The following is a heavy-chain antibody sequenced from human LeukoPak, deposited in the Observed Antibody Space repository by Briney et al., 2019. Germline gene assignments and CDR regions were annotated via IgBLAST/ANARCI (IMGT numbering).Heavy chain of an antibody. Sequence: GGSLRLSCAASGFTFSSYWMHWVRQAPGKGLVWVSRINSDGSSTSYADSVKGRFTISRDNAKNTLYLQMNSLRAEDTAVYYCAKDHDVVAVDYWGQGTLVTVSS. CDR2: INSDGSST. CDR3: AKDHDVVAVDY. CDR1: GFTFSSYW. V-gene: IGHV3-74*01. D-gene: IGHD2-21*01. J-gene: IGHJ4*02.